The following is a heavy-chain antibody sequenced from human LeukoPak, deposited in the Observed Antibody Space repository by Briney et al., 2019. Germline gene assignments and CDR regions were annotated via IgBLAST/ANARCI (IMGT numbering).Heavy chain of an antibody. V-gene: IGHV1-24*01. Sequence: ASVKVSCKVPGYTLTELSMHWVRQAPGKGLEWMGGFDPEDGETIYAQKFQGRVTMTEDTSTDTAYMELGSLRSEDTAVYYCATDRSYYDSSGYYFDYWGQGTLVTVSS. D-gene: IGHD3-22*01. J-gene: IGHJ4*02. CDR2: FDPEDGET. CDR3: ATDRSYYDSSGYYFDY. CDR1: GYTLTELS.